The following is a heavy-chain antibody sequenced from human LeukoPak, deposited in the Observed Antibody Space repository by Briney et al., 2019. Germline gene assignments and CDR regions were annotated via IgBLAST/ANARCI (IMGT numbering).Heavy chain of an antibody. CDR2: ISGSGGST. CDR3: TRVAFRSSSYISGIDC. J-gene: IGHJ4*02. CDR1: GFTFSSYA. Sequence: GGSLRLSCAASGFTFSSYAMSWVRQAPGKGLEWVSAISGSGGSTYYADSVKGRFTISRDSSKNILYLQMNSLRVEDTAVYYCTRVAFRSSSYISGIDCWGQGTLVTVSS. D-gene: IGHD6-6*01. V-gene: IGHV3-23*01.